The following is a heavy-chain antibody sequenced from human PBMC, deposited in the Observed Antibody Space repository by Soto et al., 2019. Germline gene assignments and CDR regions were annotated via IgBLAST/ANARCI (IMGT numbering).Heavy chain of an antibody. Sequence: SVKVSCKASGYTFTGYYMHWVRPARGQGPEWMGGIIPIFGTANYAQKFQGRVTITADESTSTAYMELSSLRSEDTAVYYCAVEVWGENYYYGMDVWGQGTTVTVSS. CDR2: IIPIFGTA. D-gene: IGHD3-10*01. CDR3: AVEVWGENYYYGMDV. J-gene: IGHJ6*02. V-gene: IGHV1-69*01. CDR1: GYTFTGYY.